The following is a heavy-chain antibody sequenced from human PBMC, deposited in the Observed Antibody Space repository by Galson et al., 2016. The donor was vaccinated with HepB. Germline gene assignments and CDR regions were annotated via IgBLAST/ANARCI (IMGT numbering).Heavy chain of an antibody. Sequence: SLRLSCAASGFTFSSYWMHWVRQAPGKGLVWVSRINSDGSSTSYADSVKGRFTISRDNAKNTLYLQMNSLRAEDTASYYCASHLGGSSLDPFDIWGRGTMVTVSS. CDR3: ASHLGGSSLDPFDI. J-gene: IGHJ3*02. CDR1: GFTFSSYW. V-gene: IGHV3-74*01. D-gene: IGHD3-16*01. CDR2: INSDGSST.